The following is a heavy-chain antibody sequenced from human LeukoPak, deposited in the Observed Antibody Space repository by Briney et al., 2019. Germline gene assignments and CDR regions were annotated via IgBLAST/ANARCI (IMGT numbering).Heavy chain of an antibody. CDR2: ISGSGGST. V-gene: IGHV3-23*01. D-gene: IGHD4-17*01. CDR3: AKDGYGDYVGWFDP. J-gene: IGHJ5*02. CDR1: GFTFSSYA. Sequence: GGSLRLSCTASGFTFSSYAMSWVRQAPGKGLEWVSAISGSGGSTYYADSVKGRFTISRDNSKNTLYLQMNSLRAEDTAVYYCAKDGYGDYVGWFDPWGQGTLVTVSS.